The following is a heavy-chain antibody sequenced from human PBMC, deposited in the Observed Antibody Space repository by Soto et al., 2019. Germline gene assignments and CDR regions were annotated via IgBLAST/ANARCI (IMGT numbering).Heavy chain of an antibody. Sequence: GGSLRLSCAASGFTFSRFELHWVRQAPGKGLGWISYISSSGSTAYYASSVEGRFTISRDNANNSVYLQMDSLRAEDTALYYCTRAAWFPYLSFYWGQGPLVTVPS. V-gene: IGHV3-48*03. CDR3: TRAAWFPYLSFY. D-gene: IGHD3-10*01. J-gene: IGHJ4*02. CDR2: ISSSGSTA. CDR1: GFTFSRFE.